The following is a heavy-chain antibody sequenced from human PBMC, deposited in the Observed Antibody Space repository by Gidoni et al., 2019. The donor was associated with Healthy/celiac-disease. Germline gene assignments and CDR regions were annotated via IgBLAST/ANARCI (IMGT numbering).Heavy chain of an antibody. CDR1: GGSFSGYY. Sequence: QVQLQQWGAGLLKPSETLSLTCAVYGGSFSGYYWSWIRQPPGKGLEWIGEINHSGSTNYNPSLKSRVTISVDTSKNQFSLKLSSVTAADTAVYYCARGPGSVSDYWGQGTLVTVSS. V-gene: IGHV4-34*01. CDR2: INHSGST. CDR3: ARGPGSVSDY. J-gene: IGHJ4*02.